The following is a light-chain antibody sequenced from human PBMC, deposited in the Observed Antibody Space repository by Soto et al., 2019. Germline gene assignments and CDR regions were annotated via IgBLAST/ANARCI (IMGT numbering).Light chain of an antibody. J-gene: IGLJ2*01. CDR3: QAWDNGTAV. V-gene: IGLV3-1*01. Sequence: SYELTQSPSLSMSPGQTASITCSGDKLGGKYAHWYHQKPGQSPVVVIYQDTKRPSGIHERFSGSKSGNTATLTISGTRAMDEADYYCQAWDNGTAVFGGGTKLIVL. CDR2: QDT. CDR1: KLGGKY.